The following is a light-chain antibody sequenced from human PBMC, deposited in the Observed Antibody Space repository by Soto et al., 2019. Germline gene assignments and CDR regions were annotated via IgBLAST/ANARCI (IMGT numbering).Light chain of an antibody. CDR1: SSNIGAGYD. Sequence: QSVLTQPPSVSGAPGQRVTISCTGSSSNIGAGYDVNWYQHLPGTAPKLLIYANNNRPSGVPDRFSGSKSGTSASLAITGLQAEDEADYYCQSYDSSRSPLYVFGTGTKVTVL. CDR2: ANN. J-gene: IGLJ1*01. V-gene: IGLV1-40*01. CDR3: QSYDSSRSPLYV.